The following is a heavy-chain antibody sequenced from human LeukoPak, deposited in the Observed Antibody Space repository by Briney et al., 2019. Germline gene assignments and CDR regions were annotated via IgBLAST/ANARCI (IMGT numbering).Heavy chain of an antibody. CDR3: TRENRPFCPFAF. CDR1: GGSIDITNY. J-gene: IGHJ4*02. Sequence: SETLPLTCGVSGGSIDITNYWSWVRQAPGKGLEWIGEISHDRTTNYRPSLRSRVAMSFDRANNQFSLSLTSVTAADTAVYYCTRENRPFCPFAFWGQGVLVTVSS. CDR2: ISHDRTT. V-gene: IGHV4-4*02. D-gene: IGHD2/OR15-2a*01.